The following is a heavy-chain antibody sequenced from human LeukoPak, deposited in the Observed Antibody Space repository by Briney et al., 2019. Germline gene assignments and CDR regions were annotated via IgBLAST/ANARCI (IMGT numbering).Heavy chain of an antibody. D-gene: IGHD2-15*01. CDR2: IIPILGIA. V-gene: IGHV1-69*04. CDR3: ARDLGYCSGGSCYS. CDR1: GGTFSSYA. J-gene: IGHJ4*02. Sequence: SVKVSCKASGGTFSSYAISWVRQAPGQGLEWMGRIIPILGIANYAQKFQGRVTITADKSTSTAYMELSSLRSENTAVYYCARDLGYCSGGSCYSWGQGTLVTVSS.